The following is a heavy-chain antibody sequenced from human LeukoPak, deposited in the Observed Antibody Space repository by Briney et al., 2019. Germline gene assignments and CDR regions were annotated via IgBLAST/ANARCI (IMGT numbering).Heavy chain of an antibody. D-gene: IGHD6-13*01. V-gene: IGHV3-21*01. CDR2: ISSSRSYI. Sequence: NPGGSLRLSCAASGFTFSSYSTNWVRQAPGKGLEWVSSISSSRSYIYYADSVQGRFTIFRDNAKNSLYLQMNSLRAEDTAVYYCARDLPYNSSPTRWYFDLWGRGTLVTVSS. CDR3: ARDLPYNSSPTRWYFDL. J-gene: IGHJ2*01. CDR1: GFTFSSYS.